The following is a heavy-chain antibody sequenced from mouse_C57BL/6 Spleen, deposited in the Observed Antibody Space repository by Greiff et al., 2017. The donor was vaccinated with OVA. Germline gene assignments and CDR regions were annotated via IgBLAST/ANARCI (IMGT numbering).Heavy chain of an antibody. V-gene: IGHV1-22*01. CDR3: AREGLLLRVFFDY. J-gene: IGHJ2*01. CDR2: INPNNGGT. Sequence: VQLQQSGPELVKPGASVKMSCKASGYTFTDYNMHWVKQSHGKSLEWIGYINPNNGGTSYNQKFKGKATLTVNKSSITAYMELRSLTSEYSAVYYCAREGLLLRVFFDYWGQGTTLTVSS. D-gene: IGHD1-1*01. CDR1: GYTFTDYN.